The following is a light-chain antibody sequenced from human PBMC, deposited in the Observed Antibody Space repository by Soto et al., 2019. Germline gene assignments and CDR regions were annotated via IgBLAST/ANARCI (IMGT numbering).Light chain of an antibody. CDR2: WAS. J-gene: IGKJ5*01. CDR3: QQYYSSLAIT. Sequence: IQLTQSPSSLSASVGDRVTVTCRASQGIGTYLVWYQQKPGQPPKLLFYWASTRHSGVPDRFSGSGSGTDFTLTIASVQAEDVAVYYCQQYYSSLAITFGQGTRLEI. CDR1: QGIGTY. V-gene: IGKV1-27*01.